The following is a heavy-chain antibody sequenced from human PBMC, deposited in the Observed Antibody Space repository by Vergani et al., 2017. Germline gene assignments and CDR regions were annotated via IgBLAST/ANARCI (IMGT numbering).Heavy chain of an antibody. D-gene: IGHD5-18*01. Sequence: EVQLVESGEGLVRPGGSLRLSGAASGFPLGVFVRPWVGKAPGRGLGWVVFIGNKAYGGTTESAASVKGRFTISRDDSKRLAYLQLSGLKTEDTAVYFCSRGRGYSFGYSDYWGQGTLVTVSS. CDR2: IGNKAYGGTT. V-gene: IGHV3-49*04. CDR1: GFPLGVFV. CDR3: SRGRGYSFGYSDY. J-gene: IGHJ4*02.